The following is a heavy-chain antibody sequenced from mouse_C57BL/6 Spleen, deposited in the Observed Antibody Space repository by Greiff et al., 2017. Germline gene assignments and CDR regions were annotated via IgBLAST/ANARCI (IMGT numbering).Heavy chain of an antibody. Sequence: VQLQQSGPELVKPGASVKISCKASGYSFTDYNMNWVKQSNGKSLEWIGVINPNYGTTSYNQKFKGKATLTVDQSSSTAYMQLNSLTSEDSAVYYCARKGYYGSIPNWYFDVWGTGTTVTVSS. V-gene: IGHV1-39*01. CDR3: ARKGYYGSIPNWYFDV. CDR2: INPNYGTT. D-gene: IGHD1-1*01. CDR1: GYSFTDYN. J-gene: IGHJ1*03.